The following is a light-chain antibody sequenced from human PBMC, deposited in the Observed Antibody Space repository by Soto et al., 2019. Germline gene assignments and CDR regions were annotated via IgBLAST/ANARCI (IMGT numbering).Light chain of an antibody. J-gene: IGKJ4*01. CDR3: HQRSNWPLT. CDR2: DAS. V-gene: IGKV3-11*01. CDR1: QSVSNS. Sequence: EIVLTQSPATLSLSPGERATLSCRASQSVSNSLAWYQQKAGQAPRLLIYDASNRATGIPARFSGSGSGTDFPLTISSLEPEDFAVYYCHQRSNWPLTFGGGTKVEIK.